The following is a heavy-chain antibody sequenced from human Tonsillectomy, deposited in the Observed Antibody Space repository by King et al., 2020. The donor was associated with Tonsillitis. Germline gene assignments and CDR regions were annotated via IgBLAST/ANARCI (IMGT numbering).Heavy chain of an antibody. V-gene: IGHV3-7*03. J-gene: IGHJ6*02. CDR3: ARRERSSWYYYYYGMDV. CDR2: IKQDGSEK. Sequence: VQLVESGGGLVQPGGSLRLSCAASGFTFSSYWMNWVRQAPGKGLEWVANIKQDGSEKYYVDSVKGRFTISRDNAKNSLYLQMNSLRAEDTAVYYCARRERSSWYYYYYGMDVWGQGTTVTVSS. CDR1: GFTFSSYW. D-gene: IGHD6-13*01.